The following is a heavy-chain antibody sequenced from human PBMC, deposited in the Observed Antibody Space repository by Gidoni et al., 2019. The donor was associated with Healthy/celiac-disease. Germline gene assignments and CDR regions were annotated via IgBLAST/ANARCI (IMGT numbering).Heavy chain of an antibody. CDR3: AKPALTYYDFWSGYLPSDY. V-gene: IGHV3-23*01. CDR2: ISGSGGST. CDR1: GFPFSSYP. J-gene: IGHJ4*02. Sequence: EVQLLESGGGLVQPGGSLRLSCADSGFPFSSYPMRWVRQAPGKGLEWVSAISGSGGSTYYADAVNGRVTISRDNSKNTLYLQMNSLRAEDTAGYYCAKPALTYYDFWSGYLPSDYWGQGTLVTVSS. D-gene: IGHD3-3*01.